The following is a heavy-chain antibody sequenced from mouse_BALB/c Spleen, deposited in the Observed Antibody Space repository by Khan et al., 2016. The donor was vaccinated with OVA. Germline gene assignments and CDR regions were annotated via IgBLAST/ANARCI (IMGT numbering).Heavy chain of an antibody. J-gene: IGHJ3*01. CDR1: GFTFRHSA. V-gene: IGHV5-6-5*01. CDR2: ISSGDST. Sequence: EVQLVESGGGLVKPGGSLKLSCAASGFTFRHSAMSWVRQSPEKRLEWVASISSGDSTYYPDSVKGRFTISRDNARNILYLQMSSLRSEDTAMYYCARDYWFAYWGQGTLVTVSA. CDR3: ARDYWFAY.